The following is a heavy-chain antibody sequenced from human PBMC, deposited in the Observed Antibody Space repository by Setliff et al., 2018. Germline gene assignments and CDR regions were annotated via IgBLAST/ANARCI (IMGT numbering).Heavy chain of an antibody. Sequence: SVKVSCKASGGTFSSYAISWVRQAPGQGLEWMGGIIPILGIANYAQKFQGRVTITADESTSTAYMELSSLRSEDTAVYYCAFVVPALTYYYYGMDVWGQGTTVTVSS. CDR1: GGTFSSYA. CDR3: AFVVPALTYYYYGMDV. V-gene: IGHV1-69*10. J-gene: IGHJ6*02. D-gene: IGHD2-2*01. CDR2: IIPILGIA.